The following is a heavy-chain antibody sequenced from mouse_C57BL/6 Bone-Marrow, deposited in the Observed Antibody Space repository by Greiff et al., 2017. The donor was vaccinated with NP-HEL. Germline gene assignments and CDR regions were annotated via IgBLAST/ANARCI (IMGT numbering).Heavy chain of an antibody. CDR2: FYPGSGSI. CDR1: GYTFTEYT. CDR3: VRYEGRGYYYGSGAWFAY. J-gene: IGHJ3*01. Sequence: VQLQESGAELVKPGASVKLSCKASGYTFTEYTIHWVKQRSGQGLEWIGWFYPGSGSIKYNEKFKDKATLTADKSSSTVYLELSRLTSEDSAVYCCVRYEGRGYYYGSGAWFAYWGQGTLVTVSA. D-gene: IGHD1-1*01. V-gene: IGHV1-62-2*01.